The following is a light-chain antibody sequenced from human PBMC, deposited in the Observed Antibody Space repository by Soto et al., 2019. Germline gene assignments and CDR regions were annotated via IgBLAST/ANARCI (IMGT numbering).Light chain of an antibody. V-gene: IGKV1-6*01. Sequence: QMTQSPSSLSASVGEKIIITCRASRDVGSDVSWYQQKPGQAPKLLIYAASTLYTGVPSRFSGSRSGTEFTLTISSLQPEDFASYYCLQYYGDSCTFGQGTKVEIE. CDR1: RDVGSD. J-gene: IGKJ1*01. CDR2: AAS. CDR3: LQYYGDSCT.